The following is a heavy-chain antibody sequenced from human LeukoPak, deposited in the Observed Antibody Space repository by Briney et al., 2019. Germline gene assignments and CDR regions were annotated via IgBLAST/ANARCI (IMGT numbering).Heavy chain of an antibody. J-gene: IGHJ6*03. CDR2: IYYSGST. V-gene: IGHV4-59*12. D-gene: IGHD1-26*01. CDR3: ARVTYSGSYHPTRYYYMDV. Sequence: PSETLSLTCTVSGGSISSYYWSWIRQPPGKGLEWIGYIYYSGSTNYNPSLKSRVTISVDTSKNQFSLRLSSVTAADTAVYYCARVTYSGSYHPTRYYYMDVWGKGTTVTVSS. CDR1: GGSISSYY.